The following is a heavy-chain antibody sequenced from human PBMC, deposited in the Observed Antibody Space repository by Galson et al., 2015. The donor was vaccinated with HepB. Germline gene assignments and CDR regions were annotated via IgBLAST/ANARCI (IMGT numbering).Heavy chain of an antibody. D-gene: IGHD2-15*01. V-gene: IGHV1-18*01. CDR3: AGDRGIVVDGLPFDP. Sequence: SVKVSCKASGYKFSSYGISWVRQAPGQGLEWMGWISAYNGKTDYSQKFRGRVTMTTDTSTSTAYMEVRSLRSDDTGVYYCAGDRGIVVDGLPFDPWGQGTLVTVSS. CDR1: GYKFSSYG. J-gene: IGHJ5*02. CDR2: ISAYNGKT.